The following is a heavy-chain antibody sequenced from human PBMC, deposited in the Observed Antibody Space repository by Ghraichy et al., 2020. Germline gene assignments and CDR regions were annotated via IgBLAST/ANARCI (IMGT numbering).Heavy chain of an antibody. CDR1: GFTFSNYG. CDR3: AKALYSSSSGVYYGMDV. D-gene: IGHD6-6*01. V-gene: IGHV3-30*18. J-gene: IGHJ6*02. CDR2: ISYDGSNK. Sequence: GGSLRLSCAASGFTFSNYGMYWVRQAPGKGLEWVAVISYDGSNKYYADSVKGRFTISRDNSKNTLYLQMNSLRVEDTAVYYCAKALYSSSSGVYYGMDVWGQGTTVTVSS.